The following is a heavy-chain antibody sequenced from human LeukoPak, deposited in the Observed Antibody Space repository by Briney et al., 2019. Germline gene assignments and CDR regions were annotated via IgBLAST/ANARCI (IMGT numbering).Heavy chain of an antibody. D-gene: IGHD3-22*01. V-gene: IGHV4-39*07. Sequence: SETLSLTCTVSGGSISSSSYYSGWIRQPPGKGLEWIVRIYYSGSTYYNPSLKSRVTISVDTSKNQFSLKLSSVTAADTAVYYCARTDLGYYYDSSGFDYWGEGTLVTVSS. CDR2: IYYSGST. J-gene: IGHJ4*02. CDR3: ARTDLGYYYDSSGFDY. CDR1: GGSISSSSYY.